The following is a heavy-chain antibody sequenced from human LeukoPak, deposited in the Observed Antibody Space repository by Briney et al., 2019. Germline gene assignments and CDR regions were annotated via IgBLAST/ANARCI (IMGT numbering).Heavy chain of an antibody. D-gene: IGHD1-26*01. J-gene: IGHJ5*01. CDR1: GGTFSSYA. Sequence: SVKVSCKASGGTFSSYAFNWVRQAPGQGLQWMGGIIPILGTTNYAQQFQGRVTMTTDESTSTAFMELSSLRSEDTAIYYCATDHGSATLGFDSWGQGTLLTVSS. CDR2: IIPILGTT. CDR3: ATDHGSATLGFDS. V-gene: IGHV1-69*05.